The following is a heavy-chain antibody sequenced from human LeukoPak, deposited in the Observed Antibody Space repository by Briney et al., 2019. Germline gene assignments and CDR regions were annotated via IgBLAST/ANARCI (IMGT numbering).Heavy chain of an antibody. CDR2: ISGSGGST. J-gene: IGHJ6*02. CDR3: ARDSYSSSSGYYYYGMDV. CDR1: GFTFSSYA. V-gene: IGHV3-23*01. D-gene: IGHD6-6*01. Sequence: GGSLRLSCAASGFTFSSYAMSWVRQAPGMGLEWVSAISGSGGSTYYADSVKGRFTISRDNSKNTLYLQMNSLRAEDTAVYYCARDSYSSSSGYYYYGMDVWGQGTTVTVSS.